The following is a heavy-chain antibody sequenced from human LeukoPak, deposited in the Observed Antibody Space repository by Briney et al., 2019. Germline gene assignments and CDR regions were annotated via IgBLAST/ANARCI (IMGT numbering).Heavy chain of an antibody. D-gene: IGHD6-13*01. CDR3: ASTGYSSSWTQFDY. CDR1: GYTFTSYG. Sequence: ASAKVSCKASGYTFTSYGISWVRQAPGQGLEWMGWISAYNGNTNYAQKLQGRVTMTTDTSTSTAYMELRSLRSDDTAVYYCASTGYSSSWTQFDYWGQGTLVTVSS. J-gene: IGHJ4*02. CDR2: ISAYNGNT. V-gene: IGHV1-18*01.